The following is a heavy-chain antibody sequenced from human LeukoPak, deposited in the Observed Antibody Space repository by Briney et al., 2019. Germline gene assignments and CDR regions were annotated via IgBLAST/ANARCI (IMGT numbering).Heavy chain of an antibody. CDR3: ARHGSSWYEKDYFDY. CDR2: IYYSGST. Sequence: SETLSLLRSVWSRPHSILYWRCTPQPRGKGLVGRVYIYYSGSTNYNPSLKSRVTISVDTSKNQFSLKLSSVTAADTAVYYCARHGSSWYEKDYFDYWGQGTLVTVSS. CDR1: SRPHSILY. V-gene: IGHV4-59*08. J-gene: IGHJ4*02. D-gene: IGHD6-13*01.